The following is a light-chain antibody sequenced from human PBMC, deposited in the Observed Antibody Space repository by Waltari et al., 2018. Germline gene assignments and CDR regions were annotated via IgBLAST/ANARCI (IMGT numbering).Light chain of an antibody. CDR3: SSHTSTVPHV. V-gene: IGLV2-14*01. J-gene: IGLJ1*01. CDR1: SNDVGGFGY. CDR2: EVS. Sequence: QSALTQPASVSGSPGQSITISCTGTSNDVGGFGYVSWYQQYPAKAPKLIIYEVSYRPSGISTRFSGSTSGNTASLTISGLQADDEADYYCSSHTSTVPHVFGTGTRVTVV.